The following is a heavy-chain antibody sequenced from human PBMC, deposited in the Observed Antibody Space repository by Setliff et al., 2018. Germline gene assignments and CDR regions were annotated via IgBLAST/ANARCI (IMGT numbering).Heavy chain of an antibody. V-gene: IGHV3-23*03. CDR1: GLTFSSDA. CDR3: ARAQNIFGGNFDS. Sequence: GGSLRLSCAASGLTFSSDAMTWVRQTPGKGLEWVSVISSDGTSIYYADSVKGRFTISRDNSQNTVYLQMNALSGDDTAVYFCARAQNIFGGNFDSWGQGTLVTVSS. CDR2: ISSDGTSI. J-gene: IGHJ4*02. D-gene: IGHD3-3*01.